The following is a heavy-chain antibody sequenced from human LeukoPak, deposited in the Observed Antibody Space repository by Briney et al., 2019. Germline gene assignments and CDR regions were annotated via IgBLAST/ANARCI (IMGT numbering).Heavy chain of an antibody. D-gene: IGHD7-27*01. J-gene: IGHJ4*02. CDR1: GGSISSGSYY. Sequence: SETLSLTCTVSGGSISSGSYYWSWIRQPPGKGLEWIGYIYYSGSTYYNPSLKSRVTISVDTSKNQFSLKLSSVTAADTAVYYCASGAGDPVFDYWGQGTLVTVSS. V-gene: IGHV4-30-4*08. CDR3: ASGAGDPVFDY. CDR2: IYYSGST.